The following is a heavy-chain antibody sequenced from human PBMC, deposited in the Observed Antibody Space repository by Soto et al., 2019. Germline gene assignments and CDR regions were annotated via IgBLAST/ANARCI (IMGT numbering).Heavy chain of an antibody. Sequence: PGGALRLFCAASGFAFNTYSMHWVRQAPGRGLEWVAVISYDGSNKFYADSVKGRFTISRDNSKNTLYLEMNSLRGEDTAVYYCAKVSPMGYFFDFWGQGTLVTVSS. V-gene: IGHV3-30-3*01. CDR1: GFAFNTYS. CDR2: ISYDGSNK. J-gene: IGHJ4*02. CDR3: AKVSPMGYFFDF.